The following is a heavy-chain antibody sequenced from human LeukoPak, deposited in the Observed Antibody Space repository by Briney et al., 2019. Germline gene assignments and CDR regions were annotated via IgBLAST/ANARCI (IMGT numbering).Heavy chain of an antibody. Sequence: PSETLSLTRAVYCGPFSGYYWRWIRQPPGKGLEWIGEINHSGRTNYNPSLKTRVTISVDTSQNQFSLTLSSVTAADTAVYYCASVALDVWGKGTTVTVSS. J-gene: IGHJ6*04. CDR3: ASVALDV. V-gene: IGHV4-34*01. CDR2: INHSGRT. CDR1: CGPFSGYY.